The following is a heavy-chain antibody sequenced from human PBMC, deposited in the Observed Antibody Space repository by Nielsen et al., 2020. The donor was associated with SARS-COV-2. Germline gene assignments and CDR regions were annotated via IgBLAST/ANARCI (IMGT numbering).Heavy chain of an antibody. CDR2: ISAYNGNT. D-gene: IGHD2-2*01. CDR3: ARLGYCSSTSCYHYYYYMDV. Sequence: ASVKVSCKASGYTFTSYGISWVQQAPGQGLEWMGWISAYNGNTNYAQKLQGRVTMTTDTSTSTAYMELRSLRSDDTAVYYCARLGYCSSTSCYHYYYYMDVWGKGTTVTVSS. V-gene: IGHV1-18*04. J-gene: IGHJ6*03. CDR1: GYTFTSYG.